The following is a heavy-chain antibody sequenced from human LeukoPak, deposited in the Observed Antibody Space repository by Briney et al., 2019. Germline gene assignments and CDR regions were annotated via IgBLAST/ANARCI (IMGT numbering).Heavy chain of an antibody. D-gene: IGHD3-10*01. CDR3: ARDPDGELLGGPNWFDP. V-gene: IGHV3-11*01. Sequence: GGSLKLSCAASGFTFSDYYMSWIRQAPGKGLEWVSDISSSGSTIYYADSVKGRFTISRDNAKNSLYLQMNSLRAEDTAVYYCARDPDGELLGGPNWFDPWGQGTLVTVSS. CDR2: ISSSGSTI. J-gene: IGHJ5*02. CDR1: GFTFSDYY.